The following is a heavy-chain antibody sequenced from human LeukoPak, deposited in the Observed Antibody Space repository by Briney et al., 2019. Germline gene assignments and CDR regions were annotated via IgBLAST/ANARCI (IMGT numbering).Heavy chain of an antibody. CDR3: AKDAGSIAARRYFDY. Sequence: GGSLRLSCAASGFTFSSHGMHWVRQAPGKGLEWVAFIRYDGSNKYYADSVKGRFTISRDNSKNTLYLQMNSLRAEDTAVYYCAKDAGSIAARRYFDYWGQGTLVTVSS. D-gene: IGHD6-6*01. V-gene: IGHV3-30*02. CDR1: GFTFSSHG. CDR2: IRYDGSNK. J-gene: IGHJ4*02.